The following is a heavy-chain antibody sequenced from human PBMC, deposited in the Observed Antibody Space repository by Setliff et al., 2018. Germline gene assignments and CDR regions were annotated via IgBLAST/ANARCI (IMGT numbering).Heavy chain of an antibody. D-gene: IGHD6-6*01. Sequence: PSETLSLTCTVSGGSISSSSYYWGWIRQPPGKGLEWIGNIYYSGSTYYNPSLKSRVTISVDTSKNQFALKLSSVTAADTAVYYCARGRIAERPEAIDYWGQGTPVTVSS. CDR1: GGSISSSSYY. V-gene: IGHV4-39*06. J-gene: IGHJ4*02. CDR3: ARGRIAERPEAIDY. CDR2: IYYSGST.